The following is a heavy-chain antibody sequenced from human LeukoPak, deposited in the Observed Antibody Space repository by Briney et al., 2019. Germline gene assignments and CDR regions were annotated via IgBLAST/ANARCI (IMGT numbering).Heavy chain of an antibody. J-gene: IGHJ4*02. CDR1: GFTFDGYA. CDR2: ISWNSGNI. D-gene: IGHD1-26*01. Sequence: GGSLRLSCAASGFTFDGYAMHWVRQAPGKGLEWVSGISWNSGNIGYADSVKGRFTISRDNAKNSLYLQMNSLRAEDTALYFCAKDIYSGSYSHYFHYWGQGTLVTVSS. V-gene: IGHV3-9*01. CDR3: AKDIYSGSYSHYFHY.